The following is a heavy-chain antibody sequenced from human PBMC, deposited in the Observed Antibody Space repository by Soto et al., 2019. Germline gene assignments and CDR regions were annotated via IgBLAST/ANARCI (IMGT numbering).Heavy chain of an antibody. Sequence: PGGSLRLSCAASGFTFNTYGMHWVRQAPVKGLEWVAVIAYGGSNKYYADSVKGRFTISRDNSENTLYLQMSSLRAEDTAVYYCGAEAARYQHYYGKDVWGPGTTVTVSS. CDR2: IAYGGSNK. V-gene: IGHV3-30*03. D-gene: IGHD6-6*01. CDR1: GFTFNTYG. CDR3: GAEAARYQHYYGKDV. J-gene: IGHJ6*02.